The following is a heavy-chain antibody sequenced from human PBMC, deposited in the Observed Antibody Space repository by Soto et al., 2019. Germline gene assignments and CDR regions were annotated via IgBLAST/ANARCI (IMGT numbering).Heavy chain of an antibody. V-gene: IGHV3-30-3*01. Sequence: QVQLVESGGGVVQPGRSLRLSCAASGFTFSSYAMHWVRQAPGKGLEWVAVISYDGSNKYYADSVKGRFTISRDNSKNTLYLQMKSLRAEDTAVYYCARASTVVPDYWGQGTLVTVSS. D-gene: IGHD2-15*01. CDR3: ARASTVVPDY. CDR2: ISYDGSNK. CDR1: GFTFSSYA. J-gene: IGHJ4*02.